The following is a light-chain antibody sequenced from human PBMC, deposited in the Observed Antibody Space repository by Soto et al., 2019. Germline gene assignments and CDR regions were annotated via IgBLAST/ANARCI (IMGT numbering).Light chain of an antibody. CDR1: QSVSSY. J-gene: IGKJ4*01. V-gene: IGKV3-11*01. CDR2: DAS. Sequence: EIVLTPSPATLSFSAEGRATLSSRASQSVSSYLAWYQQKPGQAPRLLIYDASNRATGIPARFSGSGSGTDFTLTISSLEPEDFAVYYCQQRSNWPLTFGGGTKVDIK. CDR3: QQRSNWPLT.